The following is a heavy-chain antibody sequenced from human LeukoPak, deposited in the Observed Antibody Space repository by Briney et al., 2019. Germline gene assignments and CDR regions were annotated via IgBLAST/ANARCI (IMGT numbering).Heavy chain of an antibody. CDR2: IYYSGST. CDR1: GGSISSYY. J-gene: IGHJ4*02. D-gene: IGHD4-17*01. V-gene: IGHV4-59*01. Sequence: SETLSLTCTVSGGSISSYYWSWIRQPPGKGLEWIGYIYYSGSTNYNPSLKSRVTISVDTSKNQFSLKLSSVTAADTAVYYCARYKMDYGDYYYFDYWGQGTLVTLSS. CDR3: ARYKMDYGDYYYFDY.